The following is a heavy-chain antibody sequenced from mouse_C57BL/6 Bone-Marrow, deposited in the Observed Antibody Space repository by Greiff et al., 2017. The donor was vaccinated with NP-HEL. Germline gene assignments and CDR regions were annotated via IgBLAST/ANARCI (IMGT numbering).Heavy chain of an antibody. CDR3: AIYYYGKAWFAY. D-gene: IGHD1-1*01. CDR2: ISDGGSYT. Sequence: EVKLVESGGGLVKPGGSLKLSCAASGFTFSSYAMSWVRQTPDKRLEWVATISDGGSYTYYPDNVKGRFTISRDNAKNNLYLQMSHLKSEDTAMYYCAIYYYGKAWFAYWGQGTRVTVSA. J-gene: IGHJ3*01. CDR1: GFTFSSYA. V-gene: IGHV5-4*03.